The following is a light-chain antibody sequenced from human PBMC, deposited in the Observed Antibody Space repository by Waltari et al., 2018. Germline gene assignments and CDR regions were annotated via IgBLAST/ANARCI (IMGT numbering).Light chain of an antibody. J-gene: IGKJ4*01. CDR2: GTC. CDR3: HQSYSTPPGF. Sequence: DIRLTQSPSSLSASVGDRVTITCRASQTISTYLNWYQQKPGKAPKLLIYGTCNLQRGVPSRFSGSGSGTDFTLIISGLQPEDFATYYCHQSYSTPPGFFGGGTKVEI. CDR1: QTISTY. V-gene: IGKV1-39*01.